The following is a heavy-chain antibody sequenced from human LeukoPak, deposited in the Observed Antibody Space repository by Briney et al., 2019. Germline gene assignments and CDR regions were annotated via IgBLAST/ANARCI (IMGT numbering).Heavy chain of an antibody. Sequence: GGSLRLSCAASGLTFSSYWMHWVRQAPGKGLVWVSRINSDGSSTSYADSVKGRFTISRDNAKDSLYLQMNSLRAEDTAVYYCAKGFRDTAMFLDDWGQGTLVTVSS. V-gene: IGHV3-74*01. J-gene: IGHJ4*02. CDR3: AKGFRDTAMFLDD. D-gene: IGHD5-18*01. CDR2: INSDGSST. CDR1: GLTFSSYW.